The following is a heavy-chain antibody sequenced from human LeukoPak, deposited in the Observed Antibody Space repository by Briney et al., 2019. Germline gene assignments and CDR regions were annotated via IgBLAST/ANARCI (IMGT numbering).Heavy chain of an antibody. CDR1: GGSFSGYY. V-gene: IGHV4-34*01. CDR2: INHSGST. CDR3: ARAFRGDGYD. D-gene: IGHD5-24*01. J-gene: IGHJ4*02. Sequence: PPETLSLTCAVYGGSFSGYYWSWIRQPPGKGLEWIGEINHSGSTNYNPSLKSRVTISVDTSKNQFSLKLSSVTAADTAVYYCARAFRGDGYDWGQGTLVTVSS.